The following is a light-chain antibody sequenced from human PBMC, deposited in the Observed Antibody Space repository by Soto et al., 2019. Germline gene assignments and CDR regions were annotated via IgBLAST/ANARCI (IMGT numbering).Light chain of an antibody. CDR2: KAS. V-gene: IGKV1-5*03. J-gene: IGKJ1*01. CDR3: QQYNSYSWT. CDR1: QSISNW. Sequence: IQMPQSPSSLSASVRDRVPITCRASQSISNWLAWYQQRPGKAPKLLIYKASNLESGVPSRFSGSGSGTEFTLIISSLQPDDFATYYCQQYNSYSWTFGQGTKVDIK.